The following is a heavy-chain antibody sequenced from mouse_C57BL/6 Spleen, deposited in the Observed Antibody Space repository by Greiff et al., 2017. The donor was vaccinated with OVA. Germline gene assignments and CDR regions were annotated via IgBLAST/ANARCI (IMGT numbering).Heavy chain of an antibody. Sequence: VQLQQPGAELVRPGSSVKLSCKASGYTFTSYWMDWVKQRPGQGLEWIGNIYPSDSETHYNQKFKDKATLTVDKSSSTAYMQLSSLTSEDSAVYYCARQGIKAWFAYWGQGTLVTVSA. D-gene: IGHD2-4*01. J-gene: IGHJ3*01. CDR1: GYTFTSYW. CDR3: ARQGIKAWFAY. CDR2: IYPSDSET. V-gene: IGHV1-61*01.